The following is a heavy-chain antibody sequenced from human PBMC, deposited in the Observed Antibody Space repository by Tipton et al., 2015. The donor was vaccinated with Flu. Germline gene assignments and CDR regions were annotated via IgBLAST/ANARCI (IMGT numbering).Heavy chain of an antibody. CDR3: ASSYYGGNFFLDY. Sequence: TLSLTCIVSGGSISSYYWSWIRQPAGKGLEWIGRIYTSGSTNYNPSLKSRVTMSVDTSKNQFSLKLSSVTAADTAVYYCASSYYGGNFFLDYWGQGTLVTVSS. J-gene: IGHJ4*02. CDR2: IYTSGST. CDR1: GGSISSYY. V-gene: IGHV4-4*07. D-gene: IGHD4-23*01.